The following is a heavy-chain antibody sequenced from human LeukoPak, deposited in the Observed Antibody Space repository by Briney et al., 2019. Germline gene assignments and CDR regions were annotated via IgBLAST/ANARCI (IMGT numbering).Heavy chain of an antibody. J-gene: IGHJ5*02. Sequence: SVKVSCKASGGTFSNYAISWVRQAPGQGLEWMGGIIPIFDTGNYAQKFQGRVTITADESTSTAYMELSSLRSEDTAVYYCARKVPNDSSGYYYRGQFDPWGQGTLVTVSS. CDR3: ARKVPNDSSGYYYRGQFDP. CDR2: IIPIFDTG. CDR1: GGTFSNYA. D-gene: IGHD3-22*01. V-gene: IGHV1-69*13.